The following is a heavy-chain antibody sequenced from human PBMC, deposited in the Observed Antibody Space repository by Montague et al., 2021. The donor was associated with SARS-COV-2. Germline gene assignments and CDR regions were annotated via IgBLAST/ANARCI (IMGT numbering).Heavy chain of an antibody. CDR2: INHSGST. V-gene: IGHV4-34*01. CDR3: ACGEVTTRGLIYYYGMDV. D-gene: IGHD4-11*01. J-gene: IGHJ6*02. CDR1: GGSFSGYY. Sequence: SETLSLTCAVYGGSFSGYYWTWTLQSPRKGLEWIGEINHSGSTNYNPSLKSRVTISVDTSKNQLSLKLISVTAADTAVYYCACGEVTTRGLIYYYGMDVWGQGTTVTVSS.